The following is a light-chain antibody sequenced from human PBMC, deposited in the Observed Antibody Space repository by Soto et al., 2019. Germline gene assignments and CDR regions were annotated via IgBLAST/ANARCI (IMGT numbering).Light chain of an antibody. J-gene: IGKJ1*01. Sequence: DIQMTQSPSTLSASVGDRVTITCRASQSISSWVAWYQQKPGKAPKLLIYDASSLESGVPSRFSGSGSGTEFTLTISSLQPDDFATYYCQQYNSLWTFGQGTKV. CDR3: QQYNSLWT. CDR1: QSISSW. V-gene: IGKV1-5*01. CDR2: DAS.